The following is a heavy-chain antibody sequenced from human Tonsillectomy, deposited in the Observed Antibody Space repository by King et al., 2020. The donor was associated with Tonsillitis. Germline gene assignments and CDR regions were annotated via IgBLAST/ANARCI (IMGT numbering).Heavy chain of an antibody. CDR2: IKGDGSVH. V-gene: IGHV3-7*01. J-gene: IGHJ3*01. CDR3: VRDMNYRDRSTYYDVLDV. D-gene: IGHD3-22*01. CDR1: DFTFSDYW. Sequence: QLVQSGGGLVQPGGSLRLSCAASDFTFSDYWMTWIRQAPGEGLEWVANIKGDGSVHYYVDSVEGRFTISRDNADSSLFLRMNSLRAEDTAIYYCVRDMNYRDRSTYYDVLDVWGPGTMVTVSS.